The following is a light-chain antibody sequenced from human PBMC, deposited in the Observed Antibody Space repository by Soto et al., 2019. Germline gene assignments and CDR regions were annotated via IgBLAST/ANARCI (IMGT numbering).Light chain of an antibody. J-gene: IGKJ3*01. CDR1: PIISNW. V-gene: IGKV1-5*03. Sequence: DVQMTQTPSSLSASVGDSVILTGRARPIISNWLSWYQQNTWKAPKLLIYKASSLESGVPTRFSGSGSGTDFTLTISSLQPEDFATYYRQQYNSYVFGAGTKVDIK. CDR3: QQYNSYV. CDR2: KAS.